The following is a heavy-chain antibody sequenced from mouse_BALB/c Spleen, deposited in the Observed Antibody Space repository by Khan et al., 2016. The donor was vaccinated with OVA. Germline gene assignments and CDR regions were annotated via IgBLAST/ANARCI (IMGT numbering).Heavy chain of an antibody. Sequence: VQLQESGPGLVAPSQSLPITCTVSGFSLTGYGVTWVHQPPGKGLEWLGMIWGDGTTDYKSALKSRLSINKDNSKSQVFLKMNSLQTDDTARYYCARAYYGNYREAMDYWGQGTSVTGSS. CDR3: ARAYYGNYREAMDY. V-gene: IGHV2-6-7*01. CDR1: GFSLTGYG. CDR2: IWGDGTT. D-gene: IGHD2-10*01. J-gene: IGHJ4*01.